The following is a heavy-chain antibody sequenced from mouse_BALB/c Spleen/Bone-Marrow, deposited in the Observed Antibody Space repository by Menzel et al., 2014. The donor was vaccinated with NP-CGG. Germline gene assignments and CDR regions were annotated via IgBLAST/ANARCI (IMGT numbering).Heavy chain of an antibody. D-gene: IGHD2-3*01. CDR3: ATYDGYCFDY. V-gene: IGHV3-8*02. CDR2: ISYSGNT. Sequence: EVTLVDSGPSLVKPSQTLSLTCSVTGDSITSGYWNWIRKFPGNNLEYMGYISYSGNTYYNPSLKSRISITRDTSKNQYYLQLNSVTTEDTATYYCATYDGYCFDYWGQGTTRTGSS. J-gene: IGHJ2*01. CDR1: GDSITSGY.